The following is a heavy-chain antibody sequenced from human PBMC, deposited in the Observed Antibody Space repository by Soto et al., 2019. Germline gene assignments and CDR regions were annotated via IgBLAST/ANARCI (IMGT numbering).Heavy chain of an antibody. Sequence: QVQLVQSGAEVKKPGASVKVSCKASGYTFTSYGISWVRQAPGQGLEWMGWISAYNGNTNYAQKLQGRVTMTTNTSTSTSYMELRSLRSDDTAVYYCARLIVVVTAIEQYYFDYWGQGTLVTVSS. D-gene: IGHD2-21*02. CDR3: ARLIVVVTAIEQYYFDY. J-gene: IGHJ4*02. CDR2: ISAYNGNT. V-gene: IGHV1-18*01. CDR1: GYTFTSYG.